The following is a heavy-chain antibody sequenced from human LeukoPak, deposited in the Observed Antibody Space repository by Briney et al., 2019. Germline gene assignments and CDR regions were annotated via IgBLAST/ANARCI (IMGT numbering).Heavy chain of an antibody. V-gene: IGHV3-21*01. CDR2: ISSSSSYI. CDR1: GCTLSSYS. CDR3: ARGDPYSTYWDY. Sequence: PGGSLRLSCAAYGCTLSSYSMNWVRQAPGKGLEWVSSISSSSSYIYYADSVKGRFTISRDNAKNSLYLQTNSLRAEDTAVYYCARGDPYSTYWDYWGQGTLVTVSS. D-gene: IGHD4-4*01. J-gene: IGHJ4*02.